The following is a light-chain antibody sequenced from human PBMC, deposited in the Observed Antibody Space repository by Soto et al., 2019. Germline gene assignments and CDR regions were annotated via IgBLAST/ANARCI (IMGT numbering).Light chain of an antibody. J-gene: IGKJ1*01. CDR2: AAS. V-gene: IGKV1-39*01. CDR3: HQAAANPWT. CDR1: QNIGVY. Sequence: DIQMTQSPSSLSASVGDRVTITCRASQNIGVYLNWYQKKPGKAPKLLIHAASSLHSGVPSTFSGSGSGTDFALTISSLQPEYFANYYYHQAAANPWTFAQGTKVEIK.